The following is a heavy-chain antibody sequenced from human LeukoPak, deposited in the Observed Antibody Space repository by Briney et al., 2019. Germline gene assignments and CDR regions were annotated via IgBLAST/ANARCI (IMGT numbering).Heavy chain of an antibody. CDR1: GYTFTSYG. CDR3: TRGDFAQTGFDY. Sequence: ASVKLSCKASGYTFTSYGISWVRQAPGQGLEWMGWISAYNGNTNYAQKLQGRVTMTTDTSTSTAYKGLRSLRSDDTSVYYCTRGDFAQTGFDYWGQGTLVTVSS. CDR2: ISAYNGNT. J-gene: IGHJ4*02. D-gene: IGHD3-3*01. V-gene: IGHV1-18*01.